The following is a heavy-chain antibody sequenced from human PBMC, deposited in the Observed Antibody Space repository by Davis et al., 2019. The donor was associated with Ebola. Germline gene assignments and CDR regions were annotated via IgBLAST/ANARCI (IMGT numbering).Heavy chain of an antibody. J-gene: IGHJ4*02. Sequence: PGGSLRLSCAASGFTFSSYDMHWVRQATGKGLEWVSAIGTAGDTYYPGSVKGRFTISRENAKNSLYLQMNSLRAGDTAVYYCARAFPGYPFDYWGQGTLVTVSS. CDR3: ARAFPGYPFDY. CDR1: GFTFSSYD. V-gene: IGHV3-13*01. CDR2: IGTAGDT. D-gene: IGHD5-12*01.